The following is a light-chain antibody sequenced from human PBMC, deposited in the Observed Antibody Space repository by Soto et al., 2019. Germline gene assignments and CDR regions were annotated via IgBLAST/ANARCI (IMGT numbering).Light chain of an antibody. Sequence: DIQLTQSPSFLSASVGDRVTITCRASQGTSSYLAWFQQKPGRAPKLLIYGASTLQSGVPPRFSGSGSGTDFTLTISNLQPEDFATYYCQQLNAYPLTFGQGTRLEIK. V-gene: IGKV1-9*01. CDR2: GAS. J-gene: IGKJ5*01. CDR1: QGTSSY. CDR3: QQLNAYPLT.